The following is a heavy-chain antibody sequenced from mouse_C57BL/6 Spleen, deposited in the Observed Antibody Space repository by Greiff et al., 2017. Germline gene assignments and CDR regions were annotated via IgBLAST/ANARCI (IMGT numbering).Heavy chain of an antibody. Sequence: QVHVKQSGAELVKPGASVKMSCKASGYTFTSYWITWVKQRPGQGLEWIGDIYPGSGSTNYNEKFKSKATLTVDTSSSTAYMQLSSLTSEDSAVYYCAPMVTGDYWGQGTTLTVSS. V-gene: IGHV1-55*01. D-gene: IGHD2-2*01. J-gene: IGHJ2*01. CDR2: IYPGSGST. CDR1: GYTFTSYW. CDR3: APMVTGDY.